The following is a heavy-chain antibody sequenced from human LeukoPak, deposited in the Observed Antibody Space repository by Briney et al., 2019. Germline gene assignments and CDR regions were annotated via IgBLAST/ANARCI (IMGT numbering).Heavy chain of an antibody. J-gene: IGHJ6*03. CDR2: INPSGGST. CDR1: GYTFTSYY. V-gene: IGHV1-46*01. CDR3: ARDWRLRSRGEGYYYYMDV. Sequence: ASVKVSCKASGYTFTSYYMYWVRQAPGQGLEWMGIINPSGGSTSYAQKFQGRVTMTRDTSTSTVYMELSSLRSEDTAVYYCARDWRLRSRGEGYYYYMDVWGKGTTVTVSS. D-gene: IGHD5-12*01.